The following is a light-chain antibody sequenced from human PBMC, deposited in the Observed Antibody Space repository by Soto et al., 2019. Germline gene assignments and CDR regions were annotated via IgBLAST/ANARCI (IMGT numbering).Light chain of an antibody. V-gene: IGKV3-20*01. CDR1: QSVSSF. J-gene: IGKJ1*01. Sequence: ESVLTQSPGTLSLSPGERATLSCRASQSVSSFLAWYQQKPGQAPRLLIYDASTRATGIPDRFSGSGSGTDFTLTISRLEPEDFAVYYCQQYDSSPKAFGQGTKV. CDR3: QQYDSSPKA. CDR2: DAS.